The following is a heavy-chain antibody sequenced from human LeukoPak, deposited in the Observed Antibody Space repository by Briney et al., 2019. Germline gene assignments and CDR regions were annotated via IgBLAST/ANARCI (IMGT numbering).Heavy chain of an antibody. CDR3: ARGSQWSRYLDY. V-gene: IGHV1-46*01. CDR2: INPSGGST. J-gene: IGHJ4*02. CDR1: GYTFTSYY. Sequence: ASVKVSCKASGYTFTSYYMHWVRQAPGQGLEWMGIINPSGGSTSYAQKFQGRVTITADKSTSTAYMELSSLRSEDTAVYYCARGSQWSRYLDYWGQGTLVTVSS. D-gene: IGHD2-15*01.